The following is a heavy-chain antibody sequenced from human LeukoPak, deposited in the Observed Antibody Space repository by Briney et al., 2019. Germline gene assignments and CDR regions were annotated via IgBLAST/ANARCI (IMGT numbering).Heavy chain of an antibody. CDR2: INPDGSEK. V-gene: IGHV3-7*03. CDR1: GFTFRTSW. J-gene: IGHJ4*02. Sequence: GGSLGLSCAVSGFTFRTSWMTWVRQAPGRGLERVAIINPDGSEKYYLESLKGRITISRDNAENSVHLQMNSLKAEDTAIYYCARDRAYSAFDYWGQGTLVSVSS. CDR3: ARDRAYSAFDY. D-gene: IGHD1-26*01.